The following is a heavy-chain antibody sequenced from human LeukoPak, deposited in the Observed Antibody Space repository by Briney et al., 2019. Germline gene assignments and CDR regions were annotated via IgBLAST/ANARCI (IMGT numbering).Heavy chain of an antibody. CDR3: ARTQLRYFDWLYYYYGMDV. J-gene: IGHJ6*02. D-gene: IGHD3-9*01. V-gene: IGHV1-18*01. CDR1: GYTFTSYG. CDR2: ISAYNGNT. Sequence: ASVKVSCKASGYTFTSYGISWVRQAPGQGLEWMGWISAYNGNTNYAQKLQGRVTMTTDTSTSTAYMELRSLRSDDTAVYYCARTQLRYFDWLYYYYGMDVWGQGTTVTVSS.